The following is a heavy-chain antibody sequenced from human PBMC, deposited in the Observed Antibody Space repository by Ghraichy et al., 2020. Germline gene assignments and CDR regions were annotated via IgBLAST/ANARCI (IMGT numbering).Heavy chain of an antibody. D-gene: IGHD6-13*01. CDR1: GGSISSYY. CDR2: IQNSETT. J-gene: IGHJ6*02. CDR3: ARAVSIAASGPHYGMGV. V-gene: IGHV4-59*01. Sequence: SETLSLTCTVSGGSISSYYWNWIRQPPGKGLEWIGYIQNSETTNYNPSLKSRVTMSVDTSKNQFSLKLISVTAADTAVYYCARAVSIAASGPHYGMGVWGLGTPVTVSS.